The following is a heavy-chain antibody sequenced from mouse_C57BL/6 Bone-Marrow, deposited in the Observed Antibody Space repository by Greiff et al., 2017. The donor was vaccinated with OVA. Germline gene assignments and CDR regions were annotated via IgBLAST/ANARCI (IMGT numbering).Heavy chain of an antibody. V-gene: IGHV1-26*01. J-gene: IGHJ3*01. D-gene: IGHD2-4*01. CDR2: INPNNGGT. Sequence: DVQLQESGPELVKPGASVKISCKASGYTFTDYYMNWVKQSHGKSLEWIGDINPNNGGTSYNQKFKGKATLTVDKSSSTAYMELRSLTSEDTAVYYCAREDYGFFAYWGQGTLVTVSA. CDR3: AREDYGFFAY. CDR1: GYTFTDYY.